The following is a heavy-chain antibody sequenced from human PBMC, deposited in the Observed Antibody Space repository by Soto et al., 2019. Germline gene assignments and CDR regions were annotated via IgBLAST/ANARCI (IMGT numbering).Heavy chain of an antibody. Sequence: QVQLVQSGAEVKKPGSSVKISCRAPGDSFNNFALSWVRQAPGLGLEWMGGIIPIFATPTYAPKFQDRVTFTADESTTTAYMELSPLSSDDTAVYYCARHLGADFRNWVFDLWGRGTLVTVSS. D-gene: IGHD4-4*01. CDR2: IIPIFATP. J-gene: IGHJ2*01. CDR1: GDSFNNFA. V-gene: IGHV1-69*12. CDR3: ARHLGADFRNWVFDL.